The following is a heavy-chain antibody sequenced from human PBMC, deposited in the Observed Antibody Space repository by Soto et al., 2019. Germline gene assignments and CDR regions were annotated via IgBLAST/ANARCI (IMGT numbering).Heavy chain of an antibody. D-gene: IGHD3-3*01. V-gene: IGHV2-5*01. CDR3: AHRRSGRFDY. J-gene: IGHJ4*02. Sequence: QITLKESGPTLVKPTQNLTLTCTFSGFSLSTSGVGVGWIRQPPGKALEWLALIYWNDDKRYSTSLKSRLTITKDTSKNQVVLTMTIMDPVDTATYYCAHRRSGRFDYWGQGTLFTVSS. CDR2: IYWNDDK. CDR1: GFSLSTSGVG.